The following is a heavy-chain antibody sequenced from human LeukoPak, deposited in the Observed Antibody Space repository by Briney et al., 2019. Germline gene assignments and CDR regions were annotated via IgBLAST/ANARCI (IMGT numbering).Heavy chain of an antibody. CDR3: ARLNVDGFDI. V-gene: IGHV4-4*07. J-gene: IGHJ3*02. CDR2: IYSSGST. Sequence: PSETLSLTCSVSGVSLDEYYWYWIRQSAGKRLEWIGRIYSSGSTNYAPSLKSRVTMSIDTSKRRLSLKLSSVTAADTGFYYCARLNVDGFDIWGQGTKVTVSS. CDR1: GVSLDEYY.